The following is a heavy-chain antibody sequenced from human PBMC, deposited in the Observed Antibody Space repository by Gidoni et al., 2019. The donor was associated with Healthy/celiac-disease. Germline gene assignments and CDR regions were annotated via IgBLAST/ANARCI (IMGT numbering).Heavy chain of an antibody. Sequence: EVQLLESGGGLVQPGGSLRLSCAASGFTFSSYAMSWVRQAPGKGLEWVSAISGSGGSTYYADSVKGRFTISRDNSKNTLYLQMNSLRAEDTAVYYCAKEGENYYDSSGYQPGDYWGQGTLVTVSS. J-gene: IGHJ4*02. CDR2: ISGSGGST. CDR3: AKEGENYYDSSGYQPGDY. CDR1: GFTFSSYA. V-gene: IGHV3-23*01. D-gene: IGHD3-22*01.